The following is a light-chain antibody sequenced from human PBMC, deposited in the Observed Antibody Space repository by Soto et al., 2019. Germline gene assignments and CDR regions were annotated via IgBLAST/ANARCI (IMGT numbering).Light chain of an antibody. CDR3: STYTRTTTLVV. V-gene: IGLV2-14*03. J-gene: IGLJ7*01. CDR1: SSDLGDYSY. Sequence: QSALTQPASVSGSPGQSITISCTGTSSDLGDYSYVSWYQQHPGKAPKLLISEVSDRPSGVSHRFSGSRSGNTASLTISGVQAEDEADYYCSTYTRTTTLVVFGGGTQLTVL. CDR2: EVS.